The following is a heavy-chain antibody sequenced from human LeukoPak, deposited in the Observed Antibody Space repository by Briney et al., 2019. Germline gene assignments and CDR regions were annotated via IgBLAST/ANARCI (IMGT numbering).Heavy chain of an antibody. CDR2: IWYDGSNK. Sequence: GGSLRLLCAASGLTFSSHGMHWVRQAPGKELEWVAVIWYDGSNKYYADCMKGRFTIYRDTSKNTLYLQMNSLRGEDTAEYYCASGYYDSMGYIPDAFCICGQGAM. J-gene: IGHJ3*02. D-gene: IGHD3-22*01. CDR3: ASGYYDSMGYIPDAFCI. V-gene: IGHV3-33*01. CDR1: GLTFSSHG.